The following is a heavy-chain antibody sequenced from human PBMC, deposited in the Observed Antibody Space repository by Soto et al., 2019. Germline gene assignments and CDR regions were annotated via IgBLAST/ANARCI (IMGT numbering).Heavy chain of an antibody. D-gene: IGHD2-21*02. CDR2: MYNTGST. CDR3: ARDLWGYCGTDCYPLDV. CDR1: GGSISRYY. V-gene: IGHV4-59*01. J-gene: IGHJ6*02. Sequence: QVQLQESGPGLVKPSETLSLTCTVSGGSISRYYWSWIRQPPGKGLEWIGYMYNTGSTVYNPSFKSRVTISVDTAKNQCALKLNSVTVADTAVYYCARDLWGYCGTDCYPLDVWGQGTTVTVSS.